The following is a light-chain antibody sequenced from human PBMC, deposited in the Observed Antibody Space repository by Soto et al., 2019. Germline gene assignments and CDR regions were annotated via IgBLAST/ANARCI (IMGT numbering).Light chain of an antibody. CDR2: DVT. CDR3: SSYTNKDTLL. CDR1: SSDVGGYDQ. V-gene: IGLV2-14*03. J-gene: IGLJ3*02. Sequence: QSVLTQPASVSGSPGQSITISCTGTSSDVGGYDQVSWYQQHPGKAPKLIIYDVTVRPSGISPRFSGSKSDNTASLAVSGLQPEDEADYYCSSYTNKDTLLFGGGTKLTVL.